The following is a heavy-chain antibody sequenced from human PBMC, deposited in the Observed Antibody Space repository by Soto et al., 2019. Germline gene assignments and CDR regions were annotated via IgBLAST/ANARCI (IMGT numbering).Heavy chain of an antibody. V-gene: IGHV3-23*01. J-gene: IGHJ5*02. CDR1: GLTFSSYA. CDR3: ATWGGFDP. D-gene: IGHD7-27*01. Sequence: EVQLLESGGGLVQPGGSLRLSCAASGLTFSSYAMSWVRQAPGKGLEWVSFISGSGGSIYYADSVKGRFTISRDNSKNTLYLQMNSPSVEDTAVYYCATWGGFDPWGQGTLVTVSS. CDR2: ISGSGGSI.